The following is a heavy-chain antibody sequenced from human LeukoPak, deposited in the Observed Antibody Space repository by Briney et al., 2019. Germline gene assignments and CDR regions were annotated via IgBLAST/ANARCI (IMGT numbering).Heavy chain of an antibody. D-gene: IGHD2-15*01. J-gene: IGHJ6*02. V-gene: IGHV3-33*01. CDR3: ARDIGYCSGGGCRYGMDV. CDR1: GFTFRSYA. Sequence: PGRSLRLSCAASGFTFRSYAIHWVRQAPGKGLEWLAVIWYDGSHKYYADSVKGRFTISRDNPKNTLYLEMNSLRAEDTAVYYCARDIGYCSGGGCRYGMDVWGQGTTVTVSS. CDR2: IWYDGSHK.